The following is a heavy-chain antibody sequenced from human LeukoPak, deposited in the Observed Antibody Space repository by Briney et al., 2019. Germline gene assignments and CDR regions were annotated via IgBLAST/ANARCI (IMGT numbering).Heavy chain of an antibody. CDR1: GFTFSSYG. J-gene: IGHJ2*01. V-gene: IGHV3-30*02. CDR2: IRYDGSNK. Sequence: GGSLRLSCAASGFTFSSYGMHWVRQAPGKGLEWVAFIRYDGSNKYYADSVKGRFTISRDNSKNTLYLQMNSLRAEDTALYYCAKDISSLPYWYFDLWGRGTLVTVSS. CDR3: AKDISSLPYWYFDL.